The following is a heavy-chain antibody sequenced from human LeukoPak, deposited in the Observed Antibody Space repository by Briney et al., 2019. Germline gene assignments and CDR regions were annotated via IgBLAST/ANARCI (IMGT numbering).Heavy chain of an antibody. CDR3: ARRASRGSLQRFDP. Sequence: GASVKVSCKASVYTFTSYDIHWVRRATGQGLEWMGWMNPNSGNTGYAQKFQGRVTMTRNTSISTAYMELSSLRSEDTAVYYCARRASRGSLQRFDPWGQGTLVTVSS. V-gene: IGHV1-8*01. CDR2: MNPNSGNT. D-gene: IGHD2-21*01. CDR1: VYTFTSYD. J-gene: IGHJ5*02.